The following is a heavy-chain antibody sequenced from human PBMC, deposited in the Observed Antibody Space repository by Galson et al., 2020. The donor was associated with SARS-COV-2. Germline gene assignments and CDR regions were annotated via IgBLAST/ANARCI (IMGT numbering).Heavy chain of an antibody. CDR1: GGSISSGGYS. Sequence: ASETLSLTCAVSGGSISSGGYSWSWIRQPPGKGLEWIGYIYHSGSTYYNPSLKSRVTISVDRSKNQFSLKLSSVTAADTAVYYCASASPAISAGSGVDYWGQGTLVTVSS. CDR2: IYHSGST. D-gene: IGHD3-10*01. CDR3: ASASPAISAGSGVDY. J-gene: IGHJ4*02. V-gene: IGHV4-30-2*01.